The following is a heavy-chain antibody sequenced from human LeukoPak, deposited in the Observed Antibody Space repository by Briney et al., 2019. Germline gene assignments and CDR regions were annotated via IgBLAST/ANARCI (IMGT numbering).Heavy chain of an antibody. D-gene: IGHD3-22*01. Sequence: GGSLRLSCAASGFTFSSYGMHWVRQAPGKGLEWVAVIWYDGSNKYYADSVKGRFTISRDNSKNTLYLQMNSLRAEDTAVYYCARDKPPPYYYDSSGIFDYWGQGTLVTVPS. V-gene: IGHV3-33*01. J-gene: IGHJ4*02. CDR2: IWYDGSNK. CDR3: ARDKPPPYYYDSSGIFDY. CDR1: GFTFSSYG.